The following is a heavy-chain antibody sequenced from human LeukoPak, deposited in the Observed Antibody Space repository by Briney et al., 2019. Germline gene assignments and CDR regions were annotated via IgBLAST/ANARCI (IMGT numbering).Heavy chain of an antibody. V-gene: IGHV3-23*01. D-gene: IGHD3-22*01. Sequence: GSLRLSCAASGLTFSNYVMSWVRQAPGKGLEWVSGISGSGGSTYYADSVKGRFTISRDNSKNTLYLQMNSLRVEDTAVYYCAKGANYYDSSDYYFDYWGQGILVTVSS. CDR2: ISGSGGST. J-gene: IGHJ4*02. CDR1: GLTFSNYV. CDR3: AKGANYYDSSDYYFDY.